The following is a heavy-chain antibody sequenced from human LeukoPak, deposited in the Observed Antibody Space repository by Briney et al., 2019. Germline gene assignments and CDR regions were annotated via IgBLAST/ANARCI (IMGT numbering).Heavy chain of an antibody. Sequence: SETLSLTCTVSGGSISSGGYYWSWIRQHPGKGLEWIGYIYYSGSTYYNPSLKSRVTISVDTSKNQFTLKLSPVTAADTAVYYCARGGGGDGHKRRFDPWGQGTLVTVSS. V-gene: IGHV4-31*03. CDR2: IYYSGST. CDR1: GGSISSGGYY. J-gene: IGHJ5*02. D-gene: IGHD2-21*01. CDR3: ARGGGGDGHKRRFDP.